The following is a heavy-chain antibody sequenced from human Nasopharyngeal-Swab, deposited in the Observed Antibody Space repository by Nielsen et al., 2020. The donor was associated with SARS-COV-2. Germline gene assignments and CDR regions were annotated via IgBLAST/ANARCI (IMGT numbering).Heavy chain of an antibody. CDR2: IIPIFGTA. J-gene: IGHJ6*02. V-gene: IGHV1-69*13. CDR3: ARGSGDYDTRAPYYYYGMDV. D-gene: IGHD4-17*01. Sequence: SVKVSCKASGGTFSSYAISWVRQAPGQGLEWMGGIIPIFGTANYAQKFQGRVTITADESTSTAYMELSSLRSEDTAVYYCARGSGDYDTRAPYYYYGMDVWDQGTTVTVSS. CDR1: GGTFSSYA.